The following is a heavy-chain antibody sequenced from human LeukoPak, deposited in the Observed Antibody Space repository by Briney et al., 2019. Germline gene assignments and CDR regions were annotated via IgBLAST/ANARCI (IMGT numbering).Heavy chain of an antibody. Sequence: ASVKVSCKASGGTFSSYAISWVRQAPGQGLEWMGGIIPMIGTVNYAQKFQGRVTITADKSTSTAYMELSSLRSEDTAVYYCAGDRDSSGWHDYWGQGTLVTVSS. V-gene: IGHV1-69*06. CDR3: AGDRDSSGWHDY. CDR2: IIPMIGTV. CDR1: GGTFSSYA. J-gene: IGHJ4*02. D-gene: IGHD6-19*01.